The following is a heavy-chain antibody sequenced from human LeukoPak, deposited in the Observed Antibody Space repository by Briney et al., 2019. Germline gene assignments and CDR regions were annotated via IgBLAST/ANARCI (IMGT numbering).Heavy chain of an antibody. J-gene: IGHJ4*02. Sequence: PGGSLRLSCVASGFSFSSSSMSWVRQAPGKGLEWVANIKQDGSERYYVDSVKGRFTISRDNGKNSLYLQMNSLRVDDTAVYYCARRGGSYYDYWGQGTLVTVSS. CDR2: IKQDGSER. CDR3: ARRGGSYYDY. V-gene: IGHV3-7*01. D-gene: IGHD1-26*01. CDR1: GFSFSSSS.